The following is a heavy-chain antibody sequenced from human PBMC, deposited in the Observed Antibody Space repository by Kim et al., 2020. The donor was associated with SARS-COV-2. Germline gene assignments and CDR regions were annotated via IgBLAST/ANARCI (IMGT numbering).Heavy chain of an antibody. CDR1: GYNFTSYG. J-gene: IGHJ6*02. CDR3: ARDEGIAAAGYYYYGMDV. Sequence: ASVKVSCKASGYNFTSYGISWVRQAPGQGLEWMGWISAYNGNTNYAQKLQGRVTMTTDTSTSTAYMELRSLRSDDTAVYYCARDEGIAAAGYYYYGMDVWGQGTTVTVSS. V-gene: IGHV1-18*04. D-gene: IGHD6-13*01. CDR2: ISAYNGNT.